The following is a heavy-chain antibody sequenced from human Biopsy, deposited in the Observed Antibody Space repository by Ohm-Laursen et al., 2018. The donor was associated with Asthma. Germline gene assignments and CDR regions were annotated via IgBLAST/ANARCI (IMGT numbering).Heavy chain of an antibody. CDR3: ARGWNCGGDCYSLDS. Sequence: SDTLSLTCAVSGDSIDSGDYSWTWIRQSPGVGLEWIGYIYRNGDTYYNPTLKNRVTISIDRSKNQFSLMLRSVTAADTAVYYCARGWNCGGDCYSLDSWVQGTLVTVSS. CDR2: IYRNGDT. V-gene: IGHV4-30-2*06. CDR1: GDSIDSGDYS. D-gene: IGHD2-21*02. J-gene: IGHJ4*02.